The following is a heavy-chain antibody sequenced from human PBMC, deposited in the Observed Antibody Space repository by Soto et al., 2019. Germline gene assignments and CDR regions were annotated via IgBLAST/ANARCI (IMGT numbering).Heavy chain of an antibody. CDR3: TTRITIFGVVPFDY. CDR1: GFTFSNAW. D-gene: IGHD3-3*01. CDR2: IKSKTDGGTT. Sequence: PGGSLRLSCAASGFTFSNAWMNWVRQATGKGLEWVGRIKSKTDGGTTDYAAPVKGRFTISRDDSKNTLYLQMNSLKTEDTAVYYCTTRITIFGVVPFDYWGQGTLVTVSS. V-gene: IGHV3-15*07. J-gene: IGHJ4*02.